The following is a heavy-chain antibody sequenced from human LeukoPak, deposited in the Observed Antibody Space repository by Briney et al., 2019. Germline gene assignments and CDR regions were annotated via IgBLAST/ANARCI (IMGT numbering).Heavy chain of an antibody. J-gene: IGHJ4*02. CDR3: ARDRRNGAAAGDY. D-gene: IGHD6-13*01. CDR2: IRYDGSNK. Sequence: PGGSLRLSCAASGFTFSSYGMHWVRQAPGKGLEWVAFIRYDGSNKYYADSVKGRFTISRDNSKNTLYLQMNSLRAEDTAVYYCARDRRNGAAAGDYWGQGTLVTVSS. CDR1: GFTFSSYG. V-gene: IGHV3-30*02.